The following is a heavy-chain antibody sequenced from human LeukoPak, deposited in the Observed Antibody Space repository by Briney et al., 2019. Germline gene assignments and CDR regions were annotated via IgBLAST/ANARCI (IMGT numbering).Heavy chain of an antibody. CDR2: ISSSSSYI. CDR3: ARDSPYRSSTSCYLDY. CDR1: GFTFSSYS. D-gene: IGHD2-2*01. V-gene: IGHV3-21*01. Sequence: PAGSLRLSCAASGFTFSSYSMNWVRQAAGKGLEWFSSISSSSSYIYYTDLVKGRFTISRDNAKNSLYLQMNSLRAEDTAVYYCARDSPYRSSTSCYLDYWGQGTLLTVSS. J-gene: IGHJ4*02.